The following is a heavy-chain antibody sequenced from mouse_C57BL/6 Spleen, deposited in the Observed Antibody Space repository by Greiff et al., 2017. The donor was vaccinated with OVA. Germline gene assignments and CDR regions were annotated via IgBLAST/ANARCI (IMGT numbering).Heavy chain of an antibody. CDR3: AGGYDGYYPFAY. Sequence: QVQLQQPGAELVRPGTSVKLSCKASGYTFTSYWMHWVKQRPGQGLEWIGVIDPSDSYTNYNQKFKGKATLTVDTSSSTAYMQLSSLTSEDSAVYYCAGGYDGYYPFAYWGQGTLVTVSA. V-gene: IGHV1-59*01. CDR2: IDPSDSYT. CDR1: GYTFTSYW. J-gene: IGHJ3*01. D-gene: IGHD2-3*01.